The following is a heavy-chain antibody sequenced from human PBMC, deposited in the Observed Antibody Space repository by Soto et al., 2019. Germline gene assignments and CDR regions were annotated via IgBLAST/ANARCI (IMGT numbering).Heavy chain of an antibody. CDR1: GFTFSSYG. J-gene: IGHJ6*03. CDR3: ARIATDYGSGSYRYYYYYYMDV. Sequence: GGSLRLSCAASGFTFSSYGMHWVRQAPGKGLEWVAVIWYDGSNKYYADSVKGRFTISRDNSKNTLYLQMNSLRAEDTAVYYCARIATDYGSGSYRYYYYYYMDVWGKGTTVTVSS. V-gene: IGHV3-33*01. D-gene: IGHD3-10*01. CDR2: IWYDGSNK.